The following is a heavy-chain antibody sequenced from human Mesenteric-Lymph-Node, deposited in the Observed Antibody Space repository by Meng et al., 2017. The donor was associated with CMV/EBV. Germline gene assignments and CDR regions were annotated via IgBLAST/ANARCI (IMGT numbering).Heavy chain of an antibody. CDR2: IYHSGST. Sequence: ISSSNWWSWVRQPPGKGLEWSGEIYHSGSTNYNPYLKSRVTISVDKSKNQFSLKLSSVTAADTAVYYCARDGGYCSSTSCYPSGLDYWGQGTLVTASS. D-gene: IGHD2-2*01. V-gene: IGHV4-4*02. CDR3: ARDGGYCSSTSCYPSGLDY. J-gene: IGHJ4*02. CDR1: ISSSNW.